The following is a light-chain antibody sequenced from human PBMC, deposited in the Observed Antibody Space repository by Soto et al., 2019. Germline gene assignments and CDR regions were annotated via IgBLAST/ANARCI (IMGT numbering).Light chain of an antibody. J-gene: IGLJ2*01. V-gene: IGLV1-40*01. Sequence: QSVLTQPPSVSGAPGQRVTISCTGSSSNIGTGYDVHWYQQLPGTAPKLLIYGNNNRPSGVPDRFSGSKSGTSASLAITGLQAVDEADYYCQSYDSSLSVVFGGGTKLTVL. CDR1: SSNIGTGYD. CDR2: GNN. CDR3: QSYDSSLSVV.